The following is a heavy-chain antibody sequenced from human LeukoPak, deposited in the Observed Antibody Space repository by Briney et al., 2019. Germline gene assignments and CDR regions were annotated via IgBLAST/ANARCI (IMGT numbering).Heavy chain of an antibody. CDR3: ARGHSYGYRVAFDI. CDR1: GGSISSGSYY. J-gene: IGHJ3*02. D-gene: IGHD5-18*01. CDR2: IYYSGST. V-gene: IGHV4-61*01. Sequence: PSETLSLTCTVSGGSISSGSYYWSWIRQPPGKGLEWIGYIYYSGSTNYNPSLKSRVTISVDTSKNQFSLKLSSVTAADTAVYYCARGHSYGYRVAFDIWGQGTMVTVSS.